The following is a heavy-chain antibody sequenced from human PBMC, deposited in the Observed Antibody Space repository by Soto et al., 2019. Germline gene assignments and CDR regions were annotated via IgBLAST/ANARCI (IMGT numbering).Heavy chain of an antibody. CDR3: AKDDGLWYLDY. V-gene: IGHV3-30*18. D-gene: IGHD5-18*01. Sequence: QVHVVESGGGVVLPGRSLRLSCATSGFTFSSYGMHWVRQAPGKGLEWVAVMSYDGSNTYYGESVKGRFTISRDNSKNTLYLKMNGLRAEDTAVYYCAKDDGLWYLDYWGQGILVTVSS. J-gene: IGHJ4*02. CDR2: MSYDGSNT. CDR1: GFTFSSYG.